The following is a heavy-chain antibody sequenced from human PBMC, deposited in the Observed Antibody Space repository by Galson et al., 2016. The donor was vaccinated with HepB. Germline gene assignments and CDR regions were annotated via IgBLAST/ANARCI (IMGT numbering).Heavy chain of an antibody. V-gene: IGHV3-23*01. D-gene: IGHD4-23*01. Sequence: SLRLSCAASGFTFSTYAMSWVRQAQGKGLESVSSISGGGTTTSYADSVKGRFTISRDSSKNTLHLQMNSLGAEDTAVYYCARSLYGGNIDWGQGTLVTVSS. J-gene: IGHJ4*02. CDR3: ARSLYGGNID. CDR1: GFTFSTYA. CDR2: ISGGGTTT.